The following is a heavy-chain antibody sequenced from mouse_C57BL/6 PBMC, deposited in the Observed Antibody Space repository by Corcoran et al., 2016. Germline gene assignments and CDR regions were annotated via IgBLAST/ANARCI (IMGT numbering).Heavy chain of an antibody. CDR3: ARDDGYFSSWFAY. J-gene: IGHJ3*01. V-gene: IGHV1-85*01. CDR2: IYPRDGST. CDR1: GYTFTSYD. D-gene: IGHD2-3*01. Sequence: QVQLQQSGPELVKPGASVKLSCKASGYTFTSYDITWVKQRPGQGLEWIGWIYPRDGSTKYNEKFTGKATLTLDSSSSTASMELHSLTSEDSAVYFLARDDGYFSSWFAYWGQVTLVTVSA.